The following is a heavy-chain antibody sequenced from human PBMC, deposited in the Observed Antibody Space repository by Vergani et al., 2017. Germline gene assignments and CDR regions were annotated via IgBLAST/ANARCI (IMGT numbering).Heavy chain of an antibody. CDR2: IDHTGRP. J-gene: IGHJ6*03. D-gene: IGHD4-11*01. CDR3: ARVNTETNGHLYYYYYMDV. Sequence: QVQLQQWGGGPLKPSETLSLTCVVNGGSFTSYHWTWIRQSPGEGLEWVGDIDHTGRPDYNPSLKSRLTMSLDKSRNQFSLTLNSVTATDTAIYFCARVNTETNGHLYYYYYMDVWGQGTAVTVS. CDR1: GGSFTSYH. V-gene: IGHV4-34*01.